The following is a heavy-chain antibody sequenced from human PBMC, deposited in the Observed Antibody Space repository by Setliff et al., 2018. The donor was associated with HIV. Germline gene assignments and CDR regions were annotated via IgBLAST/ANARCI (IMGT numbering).Heavy chain of an antibody. V-gene: IGHV4-39*01. J-gene: IGHJ6*03. D-gene: IGHD3-10*01. Sequence: SETLSLTCTVPGGSTNNYYLTWIRQPPGKGLEGIGSINYRGHTYYNPSLKSRSAISVDTAKNQISRKLSSVTAADTAVYSCASLDGSESPYIYYYYMDVWGEGTAVTVSS. CDR3: ASLDGSESPYIYYYYMDV. CDR2: INYRGHT. CDR1: GGSTNNYY.